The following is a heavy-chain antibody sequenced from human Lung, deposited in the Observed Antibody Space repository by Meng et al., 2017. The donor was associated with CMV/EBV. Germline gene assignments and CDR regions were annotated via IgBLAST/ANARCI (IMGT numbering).Heavy chain of an antibody. Sequence: QLQLVQAGPEVKKPGASVQSSSKASHYSFSSYTINWGRQAPGQGLEWMGRISAYNGETRYAQKFQGRVTFSTDSSTDTAYMELRSLRSDDTAVYYCARDPDSAVCENCSSWGQGTLVTVSS. D-gene: IGHD6-13*01. J-gene: IGHJ4*02. CDR1: HYSFSSYT. CDR2: ISAYNGET. V-gene: IGHV1-18*04. CDR3: ARDPDSAVCENCSS.